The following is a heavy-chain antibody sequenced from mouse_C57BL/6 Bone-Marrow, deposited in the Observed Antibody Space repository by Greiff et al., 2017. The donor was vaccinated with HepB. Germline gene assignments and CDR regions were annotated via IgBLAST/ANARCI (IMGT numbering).Heavy chain of an antibody. CDR3: ARWAGLPFAMDY. CDR1: GYSFTGYF. J-gene: IGHJ4*01. CDR2: INPYNGDT. D-gene: IGHD3-1*01. V-gene: IGHV1-20*01. Sequence: EVQLQQSGPELVKPGDSVKISCKASGYSFTGYFMNWVMQSHGKSLEWIGRINPYNGDTFYNQKFKGKATLTVDKSSSTAHMELRSLTSEDSAVYYCARWAGLPFAMDYWGQGTSVTVSS.